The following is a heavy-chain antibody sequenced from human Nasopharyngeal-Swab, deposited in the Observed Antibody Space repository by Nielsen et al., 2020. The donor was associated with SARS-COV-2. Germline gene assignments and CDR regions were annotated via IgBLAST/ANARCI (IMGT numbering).Heavy chain of an antibody. Sequence: WIRQPPGKGLEWVSYISSSSSSTIYYADSVKGRFTISRDNAKNSLYLQMNSLRAEDTAVYYCARVNLYYYDSSGYYSEAFDIWGQGTMVTVSS. CDR2: ISSSSSSTI. J-gene: IGHJ3*02. V-gene: IGHV3-48*04. D-gene: IGHD3-22*01. CDR3: ARVNLYYYDSSGYYSEAFDI.